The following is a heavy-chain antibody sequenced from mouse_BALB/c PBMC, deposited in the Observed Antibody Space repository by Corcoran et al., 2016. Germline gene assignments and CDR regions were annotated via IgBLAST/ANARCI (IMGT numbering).Heavy chain of an antibody. CDR1: GSTFCSYW. V-gene: IGHV1-9*01. Sequence: QVQLPQFGAELMKPGSSVKISCKATGSTFCSYWIEWVKQRPGHGLEWIGEILPGSGSTNYNEKFKGKATFTADPSSNTAYMQLSSLTSEYSAAYYCARSDVSSRARCAYWGQGTVVTGAA. D-gene: IGHD1-1*01. CDR2: ILPGSGST. J-gene: IGHJ3*01. CDR3: ARSDVSSRARCAY.